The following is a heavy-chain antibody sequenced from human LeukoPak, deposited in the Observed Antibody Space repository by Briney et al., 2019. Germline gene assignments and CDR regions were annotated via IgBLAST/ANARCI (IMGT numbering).Heavy chain of an antibody. CDR3: ARWTLDSSGYYSLDY. Sequence: GGSLGLSCAASGFTFSSYAMHWVRQAPGKGLEWVAVISYDGSNKYYADSVKGRFIISRDNSKNTLYLQMNSLRAEDTAVYYCARWTLDSSGYYSLDYWGQGTLVTVSS. J-gene: IGHJ4*02. D-gene: IGHD3-22*01. CDR1: GFTFSSYA. V-gene: IGHV3-30-3*01. CDR2: ISYDGSNK.